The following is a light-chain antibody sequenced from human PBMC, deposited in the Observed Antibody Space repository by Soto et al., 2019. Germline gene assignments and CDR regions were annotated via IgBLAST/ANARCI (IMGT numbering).Light chain of an antibody. V-gene: IGLV1-40*01. Sequence: QSVLTQPPSVSGAPGQTVTISCTGSSSNIGAGYDVPWYQQLPGTAPKLLIYGNSNRPSGVPDRFSGSKSGTSASLAITGLLAEEEADYYYQSYDSSMSGWVFGGGTKLTVL. CDR1: SSNIGAGYD. CDR3: QSYDSSMSGWV. J-gene: IGLJ3*02. CDR2: GNS.